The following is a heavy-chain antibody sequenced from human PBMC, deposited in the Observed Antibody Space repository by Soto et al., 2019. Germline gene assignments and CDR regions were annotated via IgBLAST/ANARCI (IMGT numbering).Heavy chain of an antibody. CDR3: ARASYVDIVATPHYGMGV. Sequence: QVQLVQSGAEVKKPGSSVKVSCKASGGTFSSYTISWVRQAPGQGLEWMGRIIPILGIANYAQKFQGRVTITAYKSTSTAYMELSSLRSEDTAVYYCARASYVDIVATPHYGMGVWGQGTTVTVSS. D-gene: IGHD5-12*01. CDR2: IIPILGIA. CDR1: GGTFSSYT. V-gene: IGHV1-69*02. J-gene: IGHJ6*02.